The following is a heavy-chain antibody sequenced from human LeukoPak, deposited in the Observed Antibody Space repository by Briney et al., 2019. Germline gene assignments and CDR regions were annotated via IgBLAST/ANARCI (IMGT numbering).Heavy chain of an antibody. CDR1: GFTFSSYA. CDR2: ISGSGGST. J-gene: IGHJ4*02. D-gene: IGHD3-22*01. CDR3: AKDVVVVVITYGFDY. Sequence: GGSLRLSCAASGFTFSSYAMSWVRQAPGKGLEWVSAISGSGGSTYYADSVKGRFTISRDNSKNTLYLQMNSLRAEDTAVYYCAKDVVVVVITYGFDYWGQGTLVTVSS. V-gene: IGHV3-23*01.